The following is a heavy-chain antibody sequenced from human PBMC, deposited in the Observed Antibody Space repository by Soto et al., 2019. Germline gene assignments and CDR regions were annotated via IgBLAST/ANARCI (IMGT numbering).Heavy chain of an antibody. Sequence: GGSLRLSCAASGFTFSSYAMSWVRQAPGKGLEWVSAISGSGGSIYYADSVKGRFTISRDNSKNTLYLQMNSLRAEDTAVYYCAKDSHYDYIWGSYPSPFFDYWGQGTLVTVSS. CDR1: GFTFSSYA. D-gene: IGHD3-16*01. CDR2: ISGSGGSI. CDR3: AKDSHYDYIWGSYPSPFFDY. V-gene: IGHV3-23*01. J-gene: IGHJ4*02.